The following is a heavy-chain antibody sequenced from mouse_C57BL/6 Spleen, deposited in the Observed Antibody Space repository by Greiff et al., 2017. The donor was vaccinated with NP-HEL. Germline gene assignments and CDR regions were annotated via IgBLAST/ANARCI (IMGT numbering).Heavy chain of an antibody. CDR2: ISYSGST. J-gene: IGHJ3*01. CDR1: GYSITSGYD. V-gene: IGHV3-1*01. D-gene: IGHD1-1*02. CDR3: AREGGGSPFAY. Sequence: EVMLVESGPGMVKPSQSLSLTCTVTGYSITSGYDWHWIRHFPGNKLEWMGYISYSGSTNYNPSLKSRISITHDTSKNHFFLKLNSVTTEDTATYYCAREGGGSPFAYWGQGTLVTVSA.